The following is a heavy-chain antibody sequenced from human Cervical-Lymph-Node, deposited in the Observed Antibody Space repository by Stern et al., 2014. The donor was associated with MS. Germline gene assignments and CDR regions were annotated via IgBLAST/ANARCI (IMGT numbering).Heavy chain of an antibody. J-gene: IGHJ4*02. V-gene: IGHV4-39*01. Sequence: QVQLQESGPGLVKPSETLSLTCAVSGDSISSYTHYWAWIRQPPGKGLEWIGSVYYSGATYYKPPLRSPVPIAVDTSKNHSSLGLTSVTAADTAVYYCAKHACTGAACPFDLWGQGTLVTVSS. CDR2: VYYSGAT. CDR3: AKHACTGAACPFDL. D-gene: IGHD2-8*02. CDR1: GDSISSYTHY.